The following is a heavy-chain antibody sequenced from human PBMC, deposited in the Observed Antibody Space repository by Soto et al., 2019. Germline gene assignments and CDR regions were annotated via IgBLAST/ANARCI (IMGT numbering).Heavy chain of an antibody. CDR2: INAGNGNT. J-gene: IGHJ3*02. Sequence: GASVKVSCKASGYTFTSYAMHWVRQAPGQRLEWMGWINAGNGNTKYSQKFQGRVTMTTDTSTSTAYMELRSLRSDDTAVYYCARGGRGFGVVTPHDAFDIWGQGTMVTVSS. V-gene: IGHV1-3*01. CDR1: GYTFTSYA. CDR3: ARGGRGFGVVTPHDAFDI. D-gene: IGHD3-3*01.